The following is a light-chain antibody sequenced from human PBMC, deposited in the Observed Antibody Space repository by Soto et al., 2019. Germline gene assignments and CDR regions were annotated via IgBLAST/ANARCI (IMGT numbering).Light chain of an antibody. J-gene: IGLJ2*01. V-gene: IGLV2-8*01. CDR1: SSDVGGYNY. CDR3: SSYAGSSTWV. CDR2: EVS. Sequence: QSAPTQPPSASGSPGQSATISCTGTSSDVGGYNYVSWYQQYPGKAPKLMIYEVSKRPSGVPDRFSGSNSGNTGSLTVSGLQPGDEAYYYCSSYAGSSTWVFGGGTKLTVL.